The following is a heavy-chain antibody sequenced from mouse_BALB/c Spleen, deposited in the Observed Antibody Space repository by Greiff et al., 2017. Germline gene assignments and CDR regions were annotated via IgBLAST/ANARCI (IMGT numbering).Heavy chain of an antibody. V-gene: IGHV5-12-1*01. J-gene: IGHJ4*01. CDR3: AGRTTAMVY. CDR1: GFAFSSYD. D-gene: IGHD1-1*01. Sequence: EVKLMESGGGLVKPGGSLKLSCAASGFAFSSYDMSWVRQTPGKRLEWVAYISSGGDSTYFPDTVKGRITICRDNAKNTLYLQMSSLKSEDTDMYCCAGRTTAMVYWGQGTSVTVSS. CDR2: ISSGGDST.